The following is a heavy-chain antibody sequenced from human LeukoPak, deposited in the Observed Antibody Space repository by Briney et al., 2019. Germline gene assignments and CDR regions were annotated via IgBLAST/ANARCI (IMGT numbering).Heavy chain of an antibody. J-gene: IGHJ3*02. CDR3: AKDIGSVPAAIRAFDI. CDR1: GFTFTGYS. Sequence: GGSLRLSCAASGFTFTGYSMSWVRRAPGKGLEWVSGISWNSGSIGYADSVKGRFTISRDNAKNSLYLQMNSLRAEDTALYYFAKDIGSVPAAIRAFDIWGQGTMVTVSS. D-gene: IGHD2-2*01. CDR2: ISWNSGSI. V-gene: IGHV3-9*01.